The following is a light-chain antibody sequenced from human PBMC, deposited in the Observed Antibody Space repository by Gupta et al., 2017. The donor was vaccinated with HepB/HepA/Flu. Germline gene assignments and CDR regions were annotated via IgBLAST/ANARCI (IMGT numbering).Light chain of an antibody. Sequence: QSALTQPPSASGSPGQSVTISCTGTSGDVGGYNYVSWYQQHPGKAPKLMIYEVTKRPSGVPERFSGSRSGNTASLTVSGRQAEEEADYYCSSDACSNNLLFGGGTKLTVL. CDR2: EVT. CDR1: SGDVGGYNY. CDR3: SSDACSNNLL. V-gene: IGLV2-8*01. J-gene: IGLJ2*01.